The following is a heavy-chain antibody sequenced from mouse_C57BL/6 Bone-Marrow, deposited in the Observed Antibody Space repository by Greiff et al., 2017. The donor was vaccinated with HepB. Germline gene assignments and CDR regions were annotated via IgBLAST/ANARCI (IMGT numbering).Heavy chain of an antibody. CDR1: GFNIKDDY. V-gene: IGHV14-4*01. J-gene: IGHJ3*01. Sequence: VQLQQSGAELVRPGASVKLSCTASGFNIKDDYMHWVKQRPEQGLEWIGWIDPENGDTESASKFKGKATLTVDTSSSTAYMQLSSLTSEDSAVYYCARVGDSNSFAYWGQGTLVTVSA. CDR2: IDPENGDT. CDR3: ARVGDSNSFAY. D-gene: IGHD2-5*01.